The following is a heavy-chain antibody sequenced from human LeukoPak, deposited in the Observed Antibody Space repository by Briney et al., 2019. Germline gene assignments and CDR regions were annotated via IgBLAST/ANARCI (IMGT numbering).Heavy chain of an antibody. CDR2: ISSSSSYI. V-gene: IGHV3-21*01. Sequence: PGGSLRLSCAASGFTFSSYSMNWVRQAPGKGLEWVSSISSSSSYIYYADSVKGRFTISRDNAKSSLYLQMNSLRAEDTAVYYCARSPDLTSTQDYWGQGTLVTVSS. CDR3: ARSPDLTSTQDY. J-gene: IGHJ4*02. CDR1: GFTFSSYS. D-gene: IGHD3-3*01.